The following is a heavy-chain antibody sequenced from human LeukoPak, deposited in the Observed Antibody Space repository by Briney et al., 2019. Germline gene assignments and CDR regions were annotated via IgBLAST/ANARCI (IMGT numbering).Heavy chain of an antibody. CDR2: INPSGGST. J-gene: IGHJ3*02. Sequence: GASVKVSCKASGYTFTSYYMHWVRQAPGQGLEWMGIINPSGGSTSYAQKFQGRVTMTRDMSTSTVYMELSSLRSEDTAAYYCATGGRWELPRPYAFEIWGQGTMVTVSS. CDR1: GYTFTSYY. CDR3: ATGGRWELPRPYAFEI. V-gene: IGHV1-46*01. D-gene: IGHD1-26*01.